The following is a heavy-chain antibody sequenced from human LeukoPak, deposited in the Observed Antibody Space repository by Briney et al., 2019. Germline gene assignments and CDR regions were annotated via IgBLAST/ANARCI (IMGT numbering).Heavy chain of an antibody. CDR3: ARLGFGELLYYCDY. J-gene: IGHJ4*02. Sequence: ASVKVSCKASGFTFSNFGISWVRQAPGQGLEWMGWINPNSGATNYAQKFQGRVTMTRDTSISTAYMEMNNLRSDDTAVYYCARLGFGELLYYCDYWGQGTLVTVSS. D-gene: IGHD3-10*01. V-gene: IGHV1-2*02. CDR2: INPNSGAT. CDR1: GFTFSNFG.